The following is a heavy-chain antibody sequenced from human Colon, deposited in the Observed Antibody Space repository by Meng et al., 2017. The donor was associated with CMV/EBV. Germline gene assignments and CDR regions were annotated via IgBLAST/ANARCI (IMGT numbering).Heavy chain of an antibody. CDR1: GGSFTGYY. CDR2: INHSGST. V-gene: IGHV4-34*01. Sequence: LTCPVDGGSFTGYYWVWIRQPPGKGLEWIGEINHSGSTNYNPSLKSRVTISVDTSKNQFSLKLSSVTAADTAVYYCARGGGYNWFDPWGQGTLVTVSS. CDR3: ARGGGYNWFDP. J-gene: IGHJ5*02. D-gene: IGHD3-10*01.